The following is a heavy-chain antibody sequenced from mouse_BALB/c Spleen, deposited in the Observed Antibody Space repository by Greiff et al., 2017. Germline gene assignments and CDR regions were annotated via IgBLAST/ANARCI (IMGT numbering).Heavy chain of an antibody. D-gene: IGHD1-1*01. CDR1: VFSLTSYG. Sequence: VKLQESGPGLVQPSQSLSITCTVSVFSLTSYGVHWVRQSPGKGLEWLGVIWSGGSTDYNAAFISRLSISKDNSKSQVFFKMNSLQANDTAIYYCARPGSSYYFDYWGQGTTLTVSS. J-gene: IGHJ2*01. CDR2: IWSGGST. V-gene: IGHV2-2*02. CDR3: ARPGSSYYFDY.